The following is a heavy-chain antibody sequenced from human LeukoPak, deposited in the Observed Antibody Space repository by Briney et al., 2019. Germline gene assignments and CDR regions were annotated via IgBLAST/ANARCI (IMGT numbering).Heavy chain of an antibody. D-gene: IGHD2-15*01. Sequence: GGSLRLSCAASGFTFSSYGMSWVRQAPGKGLEWVSASGTGGTTYYADSVKGRFTISRDNGKNSVFLEMNSLRVEDTAVYYCVRAARSVDYSDYFYYMDVWGKGTTVTISS. CDR1: GFTFSSYG. CDR2: SGTGGTT. V-gene: IGHV3-23*01. J-gene: IGHJ6*03. CDR3: VRAARSVDYSDYFYYMDV.